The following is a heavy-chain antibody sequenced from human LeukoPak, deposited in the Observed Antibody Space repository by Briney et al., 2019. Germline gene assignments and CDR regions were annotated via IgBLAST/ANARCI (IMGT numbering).Heavy chain of an antibody. Sequence: GGSLRLSCAASGFTFSSYSMNWVRQAPGKGLEWVSSISSSSSYIYYADSVKGRFTISRDNAKNSLYLQMNSLRAEDTAVYYCAKDGRYCSSTSCYYLYWGQGTLVTVSS. D-gene: IGHD2-2*01. V-gene: IGHV3-21*01. CDR2: ISSSSSYI. J-gene: IGHJ4*02. CDR3: AKDGRYCSSTSCYYLY. CDR1: GFTFSSYS.